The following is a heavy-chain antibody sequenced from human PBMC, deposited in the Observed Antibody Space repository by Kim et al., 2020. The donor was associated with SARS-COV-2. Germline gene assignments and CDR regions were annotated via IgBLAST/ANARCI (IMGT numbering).Heavy chain of an antibody. V-gene: IGHV3-11*06. CDR2: SYS. Sequence: SYSNYTDSVKGRFTISRDNAKTSLYLKMNSLRAEDTAVYYCARISSGDYHWGQGTLVTVSS. J-gene: IGHJ5*02. D-gene: IGHD4-17*01. CDR3: ARISSGDYH.